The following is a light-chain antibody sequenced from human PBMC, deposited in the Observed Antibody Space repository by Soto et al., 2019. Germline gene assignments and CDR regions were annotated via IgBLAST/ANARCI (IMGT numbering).Light chain of an antibody. J-gene: IGKJ3*01. V-gene: IGKV1-27*01. Sequence: DIQMTQSPSSLSASVGDRVTITCRARQDINNYLAWYQQKPGQVPKVLIYAASTLQSGVPSRFSGSGSGTDFTLTISSLQPEDVATYYCQNYNSASETFGPGTKVDIK. CDR3: QNYNSASET. CDR2: AAS. CDR1: QDINNY.